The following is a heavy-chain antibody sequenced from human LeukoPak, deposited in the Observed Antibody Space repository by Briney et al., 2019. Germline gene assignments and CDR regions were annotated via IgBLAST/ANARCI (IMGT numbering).Heavy chain of an antibody. CDR3: ARDPYSSGWYYFDY. D-gene: IGHD6-19*01. CDR2: IYYSGST. J-gene: IGHJ4*02. CDR1: GGSISSSSYY. Sequence: SETLSLTCTVSGGSISSSSYYWGCIRQPPGKGLECIGSIYYSGSTYYNPSLKSRVTISVDTSKNQFSLKLSSVTAADTAVYYCARDPYSSGWYYFDYWGQGTLVTVSS. V-gene: IGHV4-39*07.